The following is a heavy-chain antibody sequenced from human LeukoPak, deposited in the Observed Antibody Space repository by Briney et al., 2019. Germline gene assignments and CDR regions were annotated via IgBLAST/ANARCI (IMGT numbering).Heavy chain of an antibody. Sequence: PSETLSLTCTVSGGSISSSSYYWGWIRQPPGKGLEWIGSIYYSGSTYYNPSLKSRVTISVDTSKNQFSLKLSSVTAADTAVYYCARLPGRGQWLVQTLFDYWGQGTLVTVSS. CDR3: ARLPGRGQWLVQTLFDY. V-gene: IGHV4-39*01. D-gene: IGHD6-19*01. CDR1: GGSISSSSYY. CDR2: IYYSGST. J-gene: IGHJ4*02.